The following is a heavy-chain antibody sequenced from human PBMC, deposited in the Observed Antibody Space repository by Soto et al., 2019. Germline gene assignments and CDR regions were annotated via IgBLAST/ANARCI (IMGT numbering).Heavy chain of an antibody. V-gene: IGHV5-10-1*01. D-gene: IGHD7-27*01. J-gene: IGHJ4*02. CDR1: GNSFSSFW. CDR2: IDLRDYT. CDR3: ATSDILTGEVGLDY. Sequence: PGESLKISCKGSGNSFSSFWVSWVRQMPGKGLEWMGRIDLRDYTKYSPSFQGHVTISVDKSINTAYLQWSSLKASDTAMYYCATSDILTGEVGLDYWGQGTLVTVSS.